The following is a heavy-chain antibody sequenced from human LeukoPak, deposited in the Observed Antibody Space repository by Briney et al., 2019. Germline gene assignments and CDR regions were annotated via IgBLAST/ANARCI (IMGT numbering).Heavy chain of an antibody. J-gene: IGHJ4*02. CDR1: GGTYSSYA. CDR3: ARVGTYYYDSSGYKY. CDR2: ISAYNGNT. Sequence: ASVKVSCKASGGTYSSYAISWVRQAPGQGLEWMGWISAYNGNTNYAQKLQGRVTMTTDTSTSTAYMELRSLRSDDTAVYYCARVGTYYYDSSGYKYWGQGTLVTVSS. D-gene: IGHD3-22*01. V-gene: IGHV1-18*01.